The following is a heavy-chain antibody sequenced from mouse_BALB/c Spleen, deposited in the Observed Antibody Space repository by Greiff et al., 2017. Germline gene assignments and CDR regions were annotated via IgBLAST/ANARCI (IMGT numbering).Heavy chain of an antibody. CDR2: ISSGSSTI. V-gene: IGHV5-17*02. D-gene: IGHD1-2*01. CDR3: ARRTTATAMDY. J-gene: IGHJ4*01. CDR1: GFTFSSFG. Sequence: EVQVVESGGGLVQPGGSRKLSCAASGFTFSSFGMHWVRQAPEKGLEWVAYISSGSSTIYYADTVKGRFTISRDNPKNTLFLQMTSLRSEDTAMYYCARRTTATAMDYWGQGTSVTVSS.